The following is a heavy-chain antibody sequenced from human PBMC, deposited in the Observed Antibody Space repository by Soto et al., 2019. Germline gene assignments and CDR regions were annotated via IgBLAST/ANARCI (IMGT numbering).Heavy chain of an antibody. CDR3: ARSYDFWSGYYLISFLPPYYYYGMDV. Sequence: QVQLVQSGAEVKKPGASVKVSCKASGYTFTSYDINWVRQATGQGLEWMGWMNPNSGNTGYAQKFQGRVTMTRNTSISTAYMELSSLRSEDTAVYYCARSYDFWSGYYLISFLPPYYYYGMDVWGQGTTVTVSS. CDR2: MNPNSGNT. CDR1: GYTFTSYD. J-gene: IGHJ6*02. D-gene: IGHD3-3*01. V-gene: IGHV1-8*01.